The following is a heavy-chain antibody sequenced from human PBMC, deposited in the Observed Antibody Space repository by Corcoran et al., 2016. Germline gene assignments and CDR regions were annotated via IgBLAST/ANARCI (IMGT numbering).Heavy chain of an antibody. J-gene: IGHJ4*02. Sequence: EVQLVESGGGWIQPGGSLRLSCAVSGSTVSTNFMSWVRQAPGKGLEWVSVIYSIGSTYPADSVKGRFTISRDNSKNTLYLQMNSLRAEDTAVYYCARDRDYGGFDYWGQGTLVTVSS. V-gene: IGHV3-53*01. D-gene: IGHD4-17*01. CDR3: ARDRDYGGFDY. CDR2: IYSIGST. CDR1: GSTVSTNF.